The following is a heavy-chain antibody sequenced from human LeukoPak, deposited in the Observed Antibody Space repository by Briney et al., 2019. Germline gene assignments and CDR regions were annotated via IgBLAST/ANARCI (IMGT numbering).Heavy chain of an antibody. D-gene: IGHD2-21*02. CDR1: GFTFSSYS. CDR3: ARDIAYCGGDCYSDY. Sequence: SGGSLRLSCAASGFTFSSYSMNWVRQAPGKGLEWVSYISSSSSTIYYADSVKGRFTISRDNSKNTLYLQMNSLRAEDTAVYYCARDIAYCGGDCYSDYWGQGTLVTVSS. CDR2: ISSSSSTI. J-gene: IGHJ4*02. V-gene: IGHV3-48*01.